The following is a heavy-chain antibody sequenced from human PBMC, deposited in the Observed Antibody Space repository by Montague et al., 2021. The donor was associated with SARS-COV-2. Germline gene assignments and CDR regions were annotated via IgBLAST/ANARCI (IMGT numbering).Heavy chain of an antibody. J-gene: IGHJ4*02. CDR1: GFSLSTSGVG. CDR3: PHRPPRFVGSYFDY. D-gene: IGHD3-10*01. V-gene: IGHV2-5*02. Sequence: PALVKPTQTLTLTRTFSGFSLSTSGVGVGWIRQPPGKALEWLALIYWDDDKRYSPSLKSRLTITKDTSKNQVVLTMTNMDPVDTATYYCPHRPPRFVGSYFDYWGQGTLVTVSS. CDR2: IYWDDDK.